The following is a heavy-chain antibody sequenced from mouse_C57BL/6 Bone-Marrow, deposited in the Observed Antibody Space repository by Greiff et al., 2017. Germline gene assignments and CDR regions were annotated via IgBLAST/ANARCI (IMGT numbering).Heavy chain of an antibody. Sequence: EVKLLESVGGLVKPGGSLKLSCAASGFTFSDYGMHWVRQAPEKGLEWVAYISRGSSTIYYADTVQGRFTISRDNAKNTLFLQMTSLRSEDTAMYCCERPINYAMDYWGQGTSVTVSS. CDR2: ISRGSSTI. J-gene: IGHJ4*01. CDR3: ERPINYAMDY. CDR1: GFTFSDYG. V-gene: IGHV5-17*01.